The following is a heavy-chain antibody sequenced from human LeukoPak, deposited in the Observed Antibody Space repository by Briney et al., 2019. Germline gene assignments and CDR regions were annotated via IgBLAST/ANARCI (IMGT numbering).Heavy chain of an antibody. CDR1: GFSLSTSGMC. CDR3: ARSQSRDSSGYLNLFDY. J-gene: IGHJ4*02. Sequence: SGPALVKPTQTLTLTCTFSGFSLSTSGMCVSWIRQPPGKGLEWIGYIYYSGSTNYNPSLKSRVTISVDTSKNQFSLKLSSVTAADTAVYYCARSQSRDSSGYLNLFDYWGQGTLVTVSS. D-gene: IGHD3-22*01. V-gene: IGHV4-61*08. CDR2: IYYSGST.